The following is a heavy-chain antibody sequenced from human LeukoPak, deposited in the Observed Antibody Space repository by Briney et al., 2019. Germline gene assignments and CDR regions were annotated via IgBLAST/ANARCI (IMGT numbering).Heavy chain of an antibody. J-gene: IGHJ4*02. D-gene: IGHD2-15*01. CDR3: ARDEYCSGGSCYSD. CDR2: INPNSGGT. CDR1: GYTFTAYY. Sequence: ASVKVSCKASGYTFTAYYMHGVRQAPGQGLEWMGWINPNSGGTNYAQKFQDRVTMTRDTSISTASMELNRLRSEDTAVYYCARDEYCSGGSCYSDWGQGTLVTVSS. V-gene: IGHV1-2*02.